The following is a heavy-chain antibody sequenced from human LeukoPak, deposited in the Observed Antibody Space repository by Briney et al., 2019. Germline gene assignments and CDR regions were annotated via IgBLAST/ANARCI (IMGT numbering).Heavy chain of an antibody. D-gene: IGHD3-22*01. J-gene: IGHJ3*02. Sequence: ASVKVSCKASGGTFSSYAISWVRQAPGQGLEWMGGIIPILGTANYAQKFQGRVTITADESTSTAYMELSSLRSEDTAVYYCARDTPSHYYDSSGYYSDAFDIWGQGTMVTVSS. CDR2: IIPILGTA. CDR3: ARDTPSHYYDSSGYYSDAFDI. CDR1: GGTFSSYA. V-gene: IGHV1-69*01.